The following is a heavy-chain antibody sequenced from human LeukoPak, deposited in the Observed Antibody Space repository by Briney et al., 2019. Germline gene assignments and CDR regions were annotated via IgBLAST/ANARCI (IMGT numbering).Heavy chain of an antibody. CDR1: GGSISSGSYY. D-gene: IGHD3-10*01. Sequence: SETLSLTCTVSGGSISSGSYYWSWIRQPAGKGLEWIGRIYTSGSTNYNPSLKSRVTMSVDTSKNQFSLKLSSVTAADTAVYYCARDFHYYGSGSYYPLASLYYYYYMDVWGKGTTVTISS. V-gene: IGHV4-61*02. CDR3: ARDFHYYGSGSYYPLASLYYYYYMDV. J-gene: IGHJ6*03. CDR2: IYTSGST.